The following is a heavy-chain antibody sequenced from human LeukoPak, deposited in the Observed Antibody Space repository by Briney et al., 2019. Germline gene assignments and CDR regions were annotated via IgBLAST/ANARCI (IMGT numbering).Heavy chain of an antibody. J-gene: IGHJ4*02. D-gene: IGHD6-6*01. CDR3: AKPSIAARGPFDY. CDR1: GFTFSSYA. CDR2: ISYDGSNK. Sequence: GGSLRLSCAASGFTFSSYAMHWVRQAPGKGLEWVAVISYDGSNKYYADSVKGRFTISRDNSKNTLYLQMNSLRAEDTAVYYCAKPSIAARGPFDYWGQGTLVTVSS. V-gene: IGHV3-30-3*01.